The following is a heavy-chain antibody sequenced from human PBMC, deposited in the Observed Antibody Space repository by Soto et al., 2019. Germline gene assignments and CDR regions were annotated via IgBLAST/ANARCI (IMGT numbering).Heavy chain of an antibody. Sequence: AGGSLRPPYAASWFTLSNHAISWVRPAPRKGVEWGSAISCRGGSTYYADSGKGRVTISRDTSKNTPYLQMNTLKAQGTAVYYYAKEWIYVFWSGYYPFCRFSLAYGGQGTLVPVS. CDR3: AKEWIYVFWSGYYPFCRFSLAY. CDR1: WFTLSNHA. V-gene: IGHV3-23*01. J-gene: IGHJ4*02. D-gene: IGHD3-3*01. CDR2: ISCRGGST.